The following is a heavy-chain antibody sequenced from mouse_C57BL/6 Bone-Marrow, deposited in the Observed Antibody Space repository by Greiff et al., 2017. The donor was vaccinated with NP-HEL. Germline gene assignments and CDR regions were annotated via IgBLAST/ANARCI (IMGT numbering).Heavy chain of an antibody. CDR2: INPNNGGT. Sequence: VQLQQSGPELVKPGASVKISCKASGYTFTDYYMNWVKQSHGKSLEWIGDINPNNGGTSYNQKFKGKATLTVDKSSSTAYMGLRSLTSEDSAVYYCARGGGGLRLRYAMDYWGQGTSVTVSS. J-gene: IGHJ4*01. CDR3: ARGGGGLRLRYAMDY. CDR1: GYTFTDYY. D-gene: IGHD3-2*02. V-gene: IGHV1-26*01.